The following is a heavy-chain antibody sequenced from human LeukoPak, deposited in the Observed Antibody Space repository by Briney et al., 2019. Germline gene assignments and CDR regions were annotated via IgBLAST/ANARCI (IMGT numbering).Heavy chain of an antibody. CDR1: GYTLTGYY. V-gene: IGHV1-2*02. J-gene: IGHJ4*02. Sequence: ASVKVSCEASGYTLTGYYAHWVRQVPGQGLEWMGWINPKSGGTKYAQIFEGRVTMTSDTSISTSYMELSRLRSDDTAVYFCAGTYYDILTGYYVLNYWGQGTLVTVSS. D-gene: IGHD3-9*01. CDR3: AGTYYDILTGYYVLNY. CDR2: INPKSGGT.